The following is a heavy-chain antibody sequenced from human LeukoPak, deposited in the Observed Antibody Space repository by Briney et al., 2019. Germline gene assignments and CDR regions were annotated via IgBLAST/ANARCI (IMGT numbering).Heavy chain of an antibody. CDR3: ARWARGNWNDPY. V-gene: IGHV3-11*01. D-gene: IGHD1-1*01. J-gene: IGHJ4*02. CDR2: ISSSGSTI. CDR1: GYTFSEYY. Sequence: PGGSLRLSCAASGYTFSEYYMSWIRHAPGKGLEWVSYISSSGSTIYYADSVKGRFTISRDNAKNSLYLQMNSLRAEDTAVYYCARWARGNWNDPYWGQGTLVTVSS.